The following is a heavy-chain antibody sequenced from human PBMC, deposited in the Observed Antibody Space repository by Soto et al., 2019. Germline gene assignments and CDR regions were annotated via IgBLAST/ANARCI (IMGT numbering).Heavy chain of an antibody. Sequence: QVQLVESGGGVVQPGRSLRLSCAASGFTFSSYAMHWVRQAPGKGLEWVAVISYDGSNKYYADSVKGRFTISRDNSKNTLYLQMNSLRAEDTAVYYCARECGPYSSSWGPYFDYWGQGTLVTVSS. CDR1: GFTFSSYA. J-gene: IGHJ4*02. CDR2: ISYDGSNK. D-gene: IGHD6-13*01. V-gene: IGHV3-30-3*01. CDR3: ARECGPYSSSWGPYFDY.